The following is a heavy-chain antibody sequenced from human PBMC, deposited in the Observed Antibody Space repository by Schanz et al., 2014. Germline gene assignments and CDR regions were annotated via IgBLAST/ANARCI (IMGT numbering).Heavy chain of an antibody. J-gene: IGHJ4*02. CDR3: AKDRGDGYSNGIFQY. V-gene: IGHV3-7*03. CDR1: GFIFSNSW. D-gene: IGHD5-18*01. CDR2: IKQDGSEK. Sequence: EVQLVESGGGLVQPGGSLRLSCAASGFIFSNSWMSWVRQAPGKGLEWVANIKQDGSEKYYVDSVKGRFTISRDNSKNTLYLQMNSLRAEDTAVYYCAKDRGDGYSNGIFQYWGLGTLVTVSS.